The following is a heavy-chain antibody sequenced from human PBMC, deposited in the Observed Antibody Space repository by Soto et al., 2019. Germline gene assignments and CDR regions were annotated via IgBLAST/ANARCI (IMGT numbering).Heavy chain of an antibody. J-gene: IGHJ5*02. Sequence: QVQLVQSGAEVKKPGASVKVSCKASGYTFTSYGISWVRQAPGQGLEWMGRISSYNGNTNYAQKLQGRVTMTTDTSTSTAYMELRSLRSDDTAVYYCARDRGYNWNYGWFDPWGQGTLVTVSS. CDR3: ARDRGYNWNYGWFDP. V-gene: IGHV1-18*01. D-gene: IGHD1-7*01. CDR1: GYTFTSYG. CDR2: ISSYNGNT.